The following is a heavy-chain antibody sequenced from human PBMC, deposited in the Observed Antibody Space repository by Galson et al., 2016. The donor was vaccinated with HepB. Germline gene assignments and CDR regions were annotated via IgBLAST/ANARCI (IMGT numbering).Heavy chain of an antibody. V-gene: IGHV1-69*10. CDR3: ATDVLGLFDY. D-gene: IGHD3-16*01. J-gene: IGHJ4*02. Sequence: SVKVSCKASGGSFRDLAINWVRQAPGQGLEWIGGIVPVLDAPNYTRKFQGRVTITADTSTSTAYMELDSLTSEDTAVYFCATDVLGLFDYWGQGTLVTVSS. CDR2: IVPVLDAP. CDR1: GGSFRDLA.